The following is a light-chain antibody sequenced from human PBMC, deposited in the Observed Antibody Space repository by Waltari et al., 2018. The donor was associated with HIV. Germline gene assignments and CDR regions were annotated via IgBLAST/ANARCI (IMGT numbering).Light chain of an antibody. CDR3: QSYDSSLSAYV. CDR2: VNN. CDR1: RSNIGAGYD. V-gene: IGLV1-40*01. J-gene: IGLJ1*01. Sequence: QSVLTQPPSVSGAPGQRITISCPGSRSNIGAGYDVPWYQQLPGTAPKLLIYVNNHRPSGVPDRFSGSKSGTSASLAITGLQAEDEADYYCQSYDSSLSAYVFGSGTKVTVV.